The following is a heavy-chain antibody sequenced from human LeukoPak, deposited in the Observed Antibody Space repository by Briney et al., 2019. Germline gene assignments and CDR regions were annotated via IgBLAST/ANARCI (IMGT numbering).Heavy chain of an antibody. CDR1: GGSLSPYF. V-gene: IGHV4-59*03. Sequence: SETLSLTCTVSGGSLSPYFWTWLRQPPGKGLEWIGYIHYTGSTYYNPSLQSRVTMSVDTSKNQFSLKLTSATAADTAVYYCTTTSGTSPIDSWGQGTLVTVSS. D-gene: IGHD1-1*01. J-gene: IGHJ4*02. CDR2: IHYTGST. CDR3: TTTSGTSPIDS.